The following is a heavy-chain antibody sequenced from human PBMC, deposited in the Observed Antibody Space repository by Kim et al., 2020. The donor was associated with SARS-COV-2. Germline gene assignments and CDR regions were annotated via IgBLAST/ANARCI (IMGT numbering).Heavy chain of an antibody. CDR3: ARGPLGRQTLARFDY. J-gene: IGHJ4*02. V-gene: IGHV3-30*07. D-gene: IGHD3-16*01. Sequence: DSGKGRFTISRDNSKNTLYLQMNSLEAEDTAVYYCARGPLGRQTLARFDYWGQGTLVTVSS.